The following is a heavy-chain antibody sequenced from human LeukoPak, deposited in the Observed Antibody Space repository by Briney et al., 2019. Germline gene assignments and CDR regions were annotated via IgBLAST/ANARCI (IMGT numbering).Heavy chain of an antibody. CDR3: TRHGSGMDV. Sequence: ASVKVSCKPSGYTLTGYGISWVRQAPGQGLEYMGWISVYSGDTNYAQNLQGRVTITTDTSTRTVYMELRSLRPDDTAVYYCTRHGSGMDVWGQGTTVTVSS. CDR1: GYTLTGYG. J-gene: IGHJ6*02. V-gene: IGHV1-18*01. CDR2: ISVYSGDT. D-gene: IGHD6-25*01.